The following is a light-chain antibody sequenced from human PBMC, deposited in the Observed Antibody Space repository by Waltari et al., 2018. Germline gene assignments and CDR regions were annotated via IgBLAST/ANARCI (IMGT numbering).Light chain of an antibody. J-gene: IGKJ4*01. CDR1: QTVSDSY. CDR3: HLYGSGRT. V-gene: IGKV3-20*01. Sequence: NVLTQSPGTVSLSPGERATLPCRASQTVSDSYLAWYQHQPGQAPRPLIYGASSRATGLPDRFSGSGSGTDFTLTISRLEPEDSAVYFCHLYGSGRTFGGGTKVEIK. CDR2: GAS.